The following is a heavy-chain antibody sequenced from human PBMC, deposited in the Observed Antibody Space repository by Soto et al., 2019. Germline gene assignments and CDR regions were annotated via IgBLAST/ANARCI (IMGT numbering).Heavy chain of an antibody. CDR1: GFNFSDHW. J-gene: IGHJ5*02. D-gene: IGHD2-21*02. Sequence: GGSLRLSCAASGFNFSDHWMHWVRQRPAEGLVWVSRITSDGKSKAYAESVKGRFAISRDNAKNTLYLQMNGLTAEDTAVYYCARESGDWPLNWFDPWGQGTLVTV. CDR2: ITSDGKSK. V-gene: IGHV3-74*01. CDR3: ARESGDWPLNWFDP.